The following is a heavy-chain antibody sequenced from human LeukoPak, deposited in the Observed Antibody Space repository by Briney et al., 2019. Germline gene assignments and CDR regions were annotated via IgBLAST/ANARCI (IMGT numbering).Heavy chain of an antibody. Sequence: PSETLSLTCTVSGGSISSGSYYWSWIRQPAGKGLEWIGRIYTSGSTNYNPSLKSRVTISVDTSKNQFSLKLSSVTAADTAVYYCARARYSSSSVIYFDYWGQGTLVTVSS. CDR3: ARARYSSSSVIYFDY. V-gene: IGHV4-61*02. D-gene: IGHD6-6*01. CDR1: GGSISSGSYY. CDR2: IYTSGST. J-gene: IGHJ4*02.